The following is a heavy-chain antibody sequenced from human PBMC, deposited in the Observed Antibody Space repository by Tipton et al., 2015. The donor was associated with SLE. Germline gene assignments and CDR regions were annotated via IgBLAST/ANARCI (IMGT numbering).Heavy chain of an antibody. CDR3: ARENRSLRGLFDY. V-gene: IGHV4-39*07. D-gene: IGHD4-17*01. CDR1: GGSISSSSYY. Sequence: TLSLTCTVSGGSISSSSYYWGWIRQPPGKGLEWIGSIYYSGSTYYNPSLKSRVTISVDTSKNQFSLKLSSVTAADTAVYYCARENRSLRGLFDYWGQGTLVTVSS. J-gene: IGHJ4*02. CDR2: IYYSGST.